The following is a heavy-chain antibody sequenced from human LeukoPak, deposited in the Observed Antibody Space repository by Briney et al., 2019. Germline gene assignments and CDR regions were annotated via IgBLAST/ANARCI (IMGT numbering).Heavy chain of an antibody. CDR2: IYYSGST. CDR3: ARFPGYSPLDAFDI. CDR1: GGSISSYY. Sequence: SETLSLTCTVSGGSISSYYWSWIRQPPGKGLEWIGYIYYSGSTNYNPSLKSRVTISVDTSKSQFSLKLSSVTAADTAVYYCARFPGYSPLDAFDIWGQGTMVTVSS. J-gene: IGHJ3*02. D-gene: IGHD3-22*01. V-gene: IGHV4-59*01.